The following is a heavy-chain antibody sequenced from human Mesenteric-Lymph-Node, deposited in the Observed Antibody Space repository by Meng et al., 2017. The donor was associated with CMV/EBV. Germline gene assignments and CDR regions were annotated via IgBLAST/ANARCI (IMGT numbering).Heavy chain of an antibody. J-gene: IGHJ4*02. V-gene: IGHV3-15*01. Sequence: GESLKISCAASGFTFNNAWMSWVRQAPGKGLEWLGRIKSKADGGTPDYAAPVKGRFTISRDDSKSTVYLQMNSLRAEDTAVYYCARDRDCSSSSCYTGQDYWGQGTLVTVSS. CDR2: IKSKADGGTP. CDR3: ARDRDCSSSSCYTGQDY. D-gene: IGHD2-2*02. CDR1: GFTFNNAW.